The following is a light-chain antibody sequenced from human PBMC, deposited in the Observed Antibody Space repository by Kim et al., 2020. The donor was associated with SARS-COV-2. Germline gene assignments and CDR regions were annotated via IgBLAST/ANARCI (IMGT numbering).Light chain of an antibody. CDR3: LLYLGTAHLYV. CDR2: STY. J-gene: IGLJ1*01. Sequence: GTVTLTCASSTGAVTGGHYPSWFQQKPGQAPKPLIYSTYHKHSWTPARFSGSLLGGKAALTLSGVQPEDEAEYYCLLYLGTAHLYVFGTGTKVTVL. V-gene: IGLV7-43*01. CDR1: TGAVTGGHY.